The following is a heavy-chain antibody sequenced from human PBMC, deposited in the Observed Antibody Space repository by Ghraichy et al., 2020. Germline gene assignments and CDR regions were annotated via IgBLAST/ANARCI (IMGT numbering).Heavy chain of an antibody. CDR2: INQDGSEK. V-gene: IGHV3-7*03. CDR3: ARVLPAAYGESGYYYMDV. CDR1: GFSFSTFW. J-gene: IGHJ6*03. D-gene: IGHD2-2*01. Sequence: GESLNISCAASGFSFSTFWMSWVRQAPGKGLEWVANINQDGSEKYYVDSVKGRFTNSRDNAKNSLSLQMNSLRVEDTALYFCARVLPAAYGESGYYYMDVWGKGTTVTVSS.